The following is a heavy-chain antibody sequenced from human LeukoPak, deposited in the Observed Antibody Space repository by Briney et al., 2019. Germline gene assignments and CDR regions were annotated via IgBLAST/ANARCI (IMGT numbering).Heavy chain of an antibody. CDR2: ISAGSNYI. CDR1: GFTFSDYS. D-gene: IGHD3-10*01. V-gene: IGHV3-21*01. J-gene: IGHJ6*02. CDR3: ASERGVINYYYYYGMDV. Sequence: PGGSLRLSCAASGFTFSDYSMNWVRQAPGKGLEWVSSISAGSNYIYYGDSVKGRFTISRDNAKNSLYLQMSSLRAEDTAVYYCASERGVINYYYYYGMDVWGQGTTVTVSS.